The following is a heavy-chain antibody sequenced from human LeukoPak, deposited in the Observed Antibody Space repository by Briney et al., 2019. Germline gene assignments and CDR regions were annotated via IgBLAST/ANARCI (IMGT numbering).Heavy chain of an antibody. CDR2: IRNKANGGTA. CDR1: GFTFSDYA. Sequence: GGSLRLSCTAGGFTFSDYAVTWVRQAPGKGLEGVGFIRNKANGGTADYAASVKGRFTISRDDSRTIAYLQMNSLKTEDTAVYYCSRAYSTGWLGINDYWGQGVLVTVSS. CDR3: SRAYSTGWLGINDY. V-gene: IGHV3-49*04. J-gene: IGHJ4*02. D-gene: IGHD6-19*01.